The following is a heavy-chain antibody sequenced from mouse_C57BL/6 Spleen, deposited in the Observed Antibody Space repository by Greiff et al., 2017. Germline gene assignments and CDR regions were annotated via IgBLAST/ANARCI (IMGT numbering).Heavy chain of an antibody. CDR1: GFTFNNSS. D-gene: IGHD2-2*01. CDR2: IDRANGNT. CDR3: VMVTTGDY. J-gene: IGHJ2*01. V-gene: IGHV14-3*01. Sequence: VHLLQSVADFVRPGASVKFSCTASGFTFNNSSMYWVQQTPEQSLEWIGRIDRANGNTKYAHKFQGQVTISADTSSNTAYLQLSSLTSEDTAIYYCVMVTTGDYWGQGTTLTVSS.